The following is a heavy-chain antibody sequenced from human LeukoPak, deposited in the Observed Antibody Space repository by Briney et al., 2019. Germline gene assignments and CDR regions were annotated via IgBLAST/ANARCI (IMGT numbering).Heavy chain of an antibody. CDR2: IIPIFGTA. D-gene: IGHD5-24*01. V-gene: IGHV1-69*06. CDR3: ARELEDGHYYYGMDV. J-gene: IGHJ6*04. Sequence: SVTVSCKASGGTFSSYAISWVRQAPGQGLEWMGGIIPIFGTANYAQKFQARVTITADKSTSTAYMELSSLRSEDTAVYYCARELEDGHYYYGMDVWGKGTTVTVSS. CDR1: GGTFSSYA.